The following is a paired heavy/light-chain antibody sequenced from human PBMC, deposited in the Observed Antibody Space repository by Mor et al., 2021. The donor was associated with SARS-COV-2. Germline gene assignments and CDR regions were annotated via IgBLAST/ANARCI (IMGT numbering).Light chain of an antibody. Sequence: QTVVTQEPSFSVSPGGTVTLTCGLTSGSVSTGNHPSWYHQTPGQPPRTLIYSTTTRSSGVPDRFSGSMLGNKAALTISGAQADDESSYYCMLYMGGGVWVFGGGTKLTVL. CDR2: STT. V-gene: IGLV8-61*01. CDR1: SGSVSTGNH. J-gene: IGLJ3*02. CDR3: MLYMGGGVWV.
Heavy chain of an antibody. Sequence: QVQLVESGGGVVQPGGSLRLSCAASGFSFNSYGMHWVRQSPGKGLEWVSFIHYDGSRTHYADSVMGRFTLSRDNSKNTLYLQMSSLEPEDTAVYYCAKDNFQGFNTRNIDFWGQGALVTVSS. CDR2: IHYDGSRT. D-gene: IGHD1-1*01. CDR1: GFSFNSYG. CDR3: AKDNFQGFNTRNIDF. J-gene: IGHJ4*02. V-gene: IGHV3-30*02.